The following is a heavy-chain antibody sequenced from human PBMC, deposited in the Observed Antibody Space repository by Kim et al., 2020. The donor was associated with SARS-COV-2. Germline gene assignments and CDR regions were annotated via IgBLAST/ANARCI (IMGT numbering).Heavy chain of an antibody. J-gene: IGHJ6*02. CDR2: ISSSSSTI. V-gene: IGHV3-48*02. D-gene: IGHD6-13*01. CDR3: ARSAVAAAGTGVYYGMDV. CDR1: GFTFSSYS. Sequence: GGSLRLSCAASGFTFSSYSMNWVRQAPGKGLEWVSYISSSSSTIYYADSVKGRFTISRDNAKNSLYLQMNSLRDEDTAVYYCARSAVAAAGTGVYYGMDVWGQGTTVTVSS.